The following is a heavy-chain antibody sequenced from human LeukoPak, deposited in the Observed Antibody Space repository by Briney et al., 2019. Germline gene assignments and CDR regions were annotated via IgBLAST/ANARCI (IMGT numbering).Heavy chain of an antibody. Sequence: GASVKVSCKASGYTFTGYYMHWVRQAPGQGLEWMGWINPNSGGTNYAQTFQGRVTMTRDTSISTAYMELSRLRSDDTAVYYCAWEGYCSSTSCYGWGQGTLVTVSS. CDR2: INPNSGGT. J-gene: IGHJ4*02. CDR3: AWEGYCSSTSCYG. CDR1: GYTFTGYY. V-gene: IGHV1-2*02. D-gene: IGHD2-2*01.